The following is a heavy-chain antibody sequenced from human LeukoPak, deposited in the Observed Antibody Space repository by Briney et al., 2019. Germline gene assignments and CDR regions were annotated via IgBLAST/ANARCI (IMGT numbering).Heavy chain of an antibody. J-gene: IGHJ4*02. D-gene: IGHD3-22*01. CDR2: IRSKAYGGAT. CDR3: TRDLYYYDSSGYFY. V-gene: IGHV3-49*04. CDR1: GFTFGDYA. Sequence: GGSLRLSCTASGFTFGDYAMSWVRQAPGKGLEWVGFIRSKAYGGATEHAASVKGRFTISRDDSKGIAYLQMNSLKTKDTAVYYCTRDLYYYDSSGYFYWGQGTLVTVSS.